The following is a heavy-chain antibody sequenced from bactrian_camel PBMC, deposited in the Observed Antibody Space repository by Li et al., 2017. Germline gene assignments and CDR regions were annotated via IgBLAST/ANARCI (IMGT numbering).Heavy chain of an antibody. D-gene: IGHD4*01. V-gene: IGHV3S40*01. CDR3: ASLSAVASTSMKSH. Sequence: DVQLVESGGGSAQTGGSLRLSCTASIVYNEYSSYCMGWFRQAPGKGLEWVSSIDVLSGPYYADSVKGRFTISRDNGKNTVYLHMNSLKYEDTAVYYCASLSAVASTSMKSHWGQGTQVTVS. CDR2: IDVLSGP. CDR1: IVYNEYSSYC. J-gene: IGHJ4*01.